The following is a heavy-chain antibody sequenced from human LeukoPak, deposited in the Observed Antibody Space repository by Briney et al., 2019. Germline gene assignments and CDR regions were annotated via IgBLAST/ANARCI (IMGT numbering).Heavy chain of an antibody. CDR1: GYTFTSYG. D-gene: IGHD2-15*01. CDR3: ARDLVPTGGRPGSSDY. Sequence: GASVKVSCKASGYTFTSYGISWVRQAPGQGLEWMGWISAYNGNTNYAQKLQGRVTMTTDKSTSTAYMELRSLRSDDTAVYYCARDLVPTGGRPGSSDYWGQGTLVTVSS. J-gene: IGHJ4*02. V-gene: IGHV1-18*01. CDR2: ISAYNGNT.